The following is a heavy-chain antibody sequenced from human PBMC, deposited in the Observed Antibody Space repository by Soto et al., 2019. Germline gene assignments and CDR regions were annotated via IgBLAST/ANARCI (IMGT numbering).Heavy chain of an antibody. CDR1: GGSISSSNW. Sequence: PSETLSLTCAVSGGSISSSNWWSWVRQPPGKGLEWIGEIYHSGSTNYNPSLKSRVTISVDKSKNQFSLKLSSVTAADTAVYYCARDRPYYDFWSGYYDYYYYGMDVWGQGTTVTVSS. CDR2: IYHSGST. CDR3: ARDRPYYDFWSGYYDYYYYGMDV. V-gene: IGHV4-4*02. D-gene: IGHD3-3*01. J-gene: IGHJ6*02.